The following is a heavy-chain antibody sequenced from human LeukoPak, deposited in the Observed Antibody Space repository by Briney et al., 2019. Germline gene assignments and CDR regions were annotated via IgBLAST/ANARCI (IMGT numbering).Heavy chain of an antibody. D-gene: IGHD3-10*01. J-gene: IGHJ4*02. CDR1: GFTFSSYS. Sequence: GGSLRLSCAASGFTFSSYSMNWVRQAPGKGLEWVSSISSSSSYIYYADSVKGRFTISRDNAKNSLYLQMNSLRAEDTAVYYCARDPINYYGSGSYDYRGQGTLVTVSS. CDR2: ISSSSSYI. V-gene: IGHV3-21*01. CDR3: ARDPINYYGSGSYDY.